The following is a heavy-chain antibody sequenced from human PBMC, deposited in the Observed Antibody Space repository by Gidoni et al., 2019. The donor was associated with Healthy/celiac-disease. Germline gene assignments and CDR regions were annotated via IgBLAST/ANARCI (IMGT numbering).Heavy chain of an antibody. CDR2: ISYDGSNK. V-gene: IGHV3-30*18. Sequence: QVQLVESGGGVVQPGRSLRLSCAASGFTFSSYGMHWVRQAPGKGLEGVAVISYDGSNKYYADSVKGRFTISRDNSKNTLYLQMNSLRAEDTAVYYCAKDRARAPFRSPDYWGQGTLVTVSS. D-gene: IGHD3-10*01. CDR1: GFTFSSYG. CDR3: AKDRARAPFRSPDY. J-gene: IGHJ4*02.